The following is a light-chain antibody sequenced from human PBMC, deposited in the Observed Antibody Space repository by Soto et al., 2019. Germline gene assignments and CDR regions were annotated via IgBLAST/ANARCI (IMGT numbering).Light chain of an antibody. CDR1: SGDVGGYNY. J-gene: IGLJ3*02. CDR3: SSYAGSNNLV. CDR2: EVS. Sequence: LTQPPSASGSPGQSVTISCTGTSGDVGGYNYVSWYQQHPGKAPKLMISEVSERPSGVPDRFSGSKSGNTASLTVSGLQAEDEADYYCSSYAGSNNLVFGGGTKLTVL. V-gene: IGLV2-8*01.